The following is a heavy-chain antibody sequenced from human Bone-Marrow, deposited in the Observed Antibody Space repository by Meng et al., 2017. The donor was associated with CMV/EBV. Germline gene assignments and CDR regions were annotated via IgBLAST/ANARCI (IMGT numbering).Heavy chain of an antibody. V-gene: IGHV3-30*04. Sequence: GESLKISCAASGFTFSNYPMHWVRQAPGKGLEWVAFIPYDGSNTHSGDSVKGRFIISRDNSRNTLFLQMNSLRPEDTAVYYCARDSGSTVTPHYWGQGTLVTVSS. CDR2: IPYDGSNT. D-gene: IGHD4-11*01. J-gene: IGHJ4*02. CDR3: ARDSGSTVTPHY. CDR1: GFTFSNYP.